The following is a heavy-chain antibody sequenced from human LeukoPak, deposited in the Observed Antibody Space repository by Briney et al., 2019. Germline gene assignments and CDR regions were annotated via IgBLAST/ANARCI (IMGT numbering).Heavy chain of an antibody. CDR2: ISAYNGHT. CDR1: GYTFNTYG. V-gene: IGHV1-18*01. D-gene: IGHD3-3*01. CDR3: ARDGWSLDSWRDYYNGY. J-gene: IGHJ4*02. Sequence: EASVTVSCKASGYTFNTYGITWVRQGPGQGLEWMGWISAYNGHTQSAQKVQGRVTMTTDTSTNTAYMELRSLRSDDTAVYYCARDGWSLDSWRDYYNGYWGQGTLVTVSS.